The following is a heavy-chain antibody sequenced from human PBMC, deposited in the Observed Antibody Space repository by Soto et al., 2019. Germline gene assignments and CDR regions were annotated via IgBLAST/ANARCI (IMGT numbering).Heavy chain of an antibody. V-gene: IGHV3-23*01. Sequence: HPGGSLRLSCAASGLTFSSYAMSWVRQAPGKGLEGVSAISGSGGSTYYADSVKGRFTISRDNSKNLMYLQMNSLRADDTAVYFCARRRGPLLKDAFDIWGQGTMVTVSS. D-gene: IGHD2-15*01. J-gene: IGHJ3*02. CDR3: ARRRGPLLKDAFDI. CDR2: ISGSGGST. CDR1: GLTFSSYA.